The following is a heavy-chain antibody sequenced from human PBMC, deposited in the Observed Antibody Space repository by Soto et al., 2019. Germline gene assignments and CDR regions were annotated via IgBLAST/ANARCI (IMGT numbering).Heavy chain of an antibody. V-gene: IGHV3-21*01. CDR3: AREDCSRTRCLVLVMDV. Sequence: GDSLRLSCAASGFTFSSYIMYWVRKAAGKGLEWVSSISSSSSYIYYADSVKGRFTISRGKAKNSLYLQVNNLRAEDSAVYYCAREDCSRTRCLVLVMDVWGKAPTVTVSS. CDR2: ISSSSSYI. J-gene: IGHJ6*04. D-gene: IGHD2-2*01. CDR1: GFTFSSYI.